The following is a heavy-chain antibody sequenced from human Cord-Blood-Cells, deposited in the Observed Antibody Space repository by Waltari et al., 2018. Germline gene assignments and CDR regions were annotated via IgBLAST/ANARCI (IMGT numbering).Heavy chain of an antibody. CDR2: INSDGGST. Sequence: EVQLVESGGGLVQPGGSLRLSCAASGFTFSSYWMHWVRQAPGKGLVWFSRINSDGGSTSYADSVKGRFTISRDNAKNTLYLQTNSLRAEDTAVYYCARDYGDYAEYFQHWGQGTLVTVSS. D-gene: IGHD4-17*01. V-gene: IGHV3-74*01. CDR1: GFTFSSYW. J-gene: IGHJ1*01. CDR3: ARDYGDYAEYFQH.